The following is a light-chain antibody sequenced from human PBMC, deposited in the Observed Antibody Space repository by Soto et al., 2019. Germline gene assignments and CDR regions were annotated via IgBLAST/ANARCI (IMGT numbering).Light chain of an antibody. J-gene: IGKJ5*01. Sequence: DIQMTQSPSSLSASVGDRVTITCRASQSISSYLNWYQQKPGKAPKLLIYKASSLESGVPSRFSGSGSGTEFTLTISSLQPDDFATYYCQQLNIYPLTFGQGTRLEI. CDR3: QQLNIYPLT. CDR1: QSISSY. CDR2: KAS. V-gene: IGKV1-5*03.